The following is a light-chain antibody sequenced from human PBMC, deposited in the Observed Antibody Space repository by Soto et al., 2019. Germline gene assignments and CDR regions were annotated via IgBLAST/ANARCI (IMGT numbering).Light chain of an antibody. Sequence: QSALTQPASVSGSPGQSVTISCTGTGSDVGGYNYVSWYQQHPGKAPKPVIYEVSNRPSGVSHRFSGSKSGNTASLTISGLQAEDEADYYCCSYVSSISYVFGTGTKVTVL. CDR3: CSYVSSISYV. J-gene: IGLJ1*01. V-gene: IGLV2-14*01. CDR1: GSDVGGYNY. CDR2: EVS.